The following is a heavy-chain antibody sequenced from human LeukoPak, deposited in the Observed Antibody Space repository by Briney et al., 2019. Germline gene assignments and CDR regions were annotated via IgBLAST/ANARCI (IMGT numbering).Heavy chain of an antibody. V-gene: IGHV3-11*04. CDR3: ARDPDISGRDY. Sequence: GGSLRLSCAASGFTFSDYYMNWLRQAPGKGLEWLSYIGGSGSSIYYADSVKGRFTISRDNAKNSLFLQMNSLKAEGRGVYYCARDPDISGRDYWGQGTLVSVSS. CDR1: GFTFSDYY. J-gene: IGHJ4*02. D-gene: IGHD6-19*01. CDR2: IGGSGSSI.